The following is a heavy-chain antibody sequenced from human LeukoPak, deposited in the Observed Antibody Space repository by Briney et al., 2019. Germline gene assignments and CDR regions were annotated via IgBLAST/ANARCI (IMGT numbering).Heavy chain of an antibody. J-gene: IGHJ4*02. CDR2: INPNSGGT. CDR1: GYTFTGYY. V-gene: IGHV1-2*02. D-gene: IGHD6-6*01. CDR3: ARDRPKTIAARTPFDY. Sequence: ASVKASSKTSGYTFTGYYMHCVRQDPGQGLEWMGWINPNSGGTNYAQKFQGRVTMTRDTSISTAYMELSRLRSDDTAVYYCARDRPKTIAARTPFDYWGQGTLVTVSS.